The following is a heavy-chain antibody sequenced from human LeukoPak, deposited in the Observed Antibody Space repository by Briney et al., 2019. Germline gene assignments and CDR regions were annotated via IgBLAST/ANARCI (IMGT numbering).Heavy chain of an antibody. CDR1: VFSFSSYA. CDR2: ISDSGGRT. Sequence: GGSLRLSCAASVFSFSSYALSWVRQAPGRGLEYVSAISDSGGRTYYADFVKGRFTISRDNSENTLFLQMSSLRAEDTATYYCAKHYGSGTYYNYFTYCGQGTLVSVSS. J-gene: IGHJ4*02. CDR3: AKHYGSGTYYNYFTY. V-gene: IGHV3-23*01. D-gene: IGHD3-10*01.